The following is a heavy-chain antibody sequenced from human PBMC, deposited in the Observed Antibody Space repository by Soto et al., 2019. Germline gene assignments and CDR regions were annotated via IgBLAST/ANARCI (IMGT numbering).Heavy chain of an antibody. Sequence: QVQLVQSGAEVKKPGSSVKVSCKASGGTFSSYTISWVLQAPGQGLEWMGRIIPILGIANYAQKFQGRVTITADKFTSTAYMELSSLRSEDTAVYYCARYRGDGYERVWGQGTLVTVSS. D-gene: IGHD5-12*01. J-gene: IGHJ4*02. CDR1: GGTFSSYT. CDR2: IIPILGIA. V-gene: IGHV1-69*02. CDR3: ARYRGDGYERV.